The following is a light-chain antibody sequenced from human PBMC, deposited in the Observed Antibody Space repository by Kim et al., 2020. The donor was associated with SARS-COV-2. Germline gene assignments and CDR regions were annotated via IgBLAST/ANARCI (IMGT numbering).Light chain of an antibody. CDR1: QSVSSY. V-gene: IGKV3-11*01. CDR3: QHRRNWPLT. J-gene: IGKJ4*01. Sequence: LSPGERATRSCRASQSVSSYLAWYQQKPGQAPRLLIYEASNRATGIPARFSGSGSGTDFTLTISSLEPEDFAIYYCQHRRNWPLTFGGGTKVDIK. CDR2: EAS.